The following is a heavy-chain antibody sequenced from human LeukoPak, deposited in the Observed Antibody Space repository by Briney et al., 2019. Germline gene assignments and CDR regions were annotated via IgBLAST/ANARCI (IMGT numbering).Heavy chain of an antibody. CDR1: GFTVSSNY. Sequence: GGSLRLSCAASGFTVSSNYMSWVRQAPGKGLEWVSVIYIGGSTYYADSVKGRFTISRDNSKNTLYLQMNSLRAEDTAIYYCAKGPGKLVVVVSTFDYWGQGTLVTVSA. CDR2: IYIGGST. J-gene: IGHJ4*02. V-gene: IGHV3-53*01. D-gene: IGHD2-21*01. CDR3: AKGPGKLVVVVSTFDY.